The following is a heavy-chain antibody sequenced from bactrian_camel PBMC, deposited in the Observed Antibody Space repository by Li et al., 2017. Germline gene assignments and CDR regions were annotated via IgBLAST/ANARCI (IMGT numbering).Heavy chain of an antibody. Sequence: VQLVESGGGSVQAGGSLRLSCAASGDTYSRYCMAWFRQAPGKEREVVATIDNHGSVSFQRSVLGRFTISKDNAKNTLYLQMDRLKSEDTAMYYCAADISPGTICSAATQILAFQYRGQGTQVTVS. CDR2: IDNHGSV. D-gene: IGHD2*01. V-gene: IGHV3S67*01. CDR3: AADISPGTICSAATQILAFQY. CDR1: GDTYSRYC. J-gene: IGHJ4*01.